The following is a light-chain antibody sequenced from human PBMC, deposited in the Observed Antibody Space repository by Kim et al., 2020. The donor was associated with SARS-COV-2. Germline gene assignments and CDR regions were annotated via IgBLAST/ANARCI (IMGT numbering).Light chain of an antibody. CDR2: DNY. V-gene: IGLV1-51*01. Sequence: NVPISCPGSSSSIETNEVSWYQQLPGPAPNILVYDNYDRPSGIPVRFSGSKSGTSATLDITGLQTGDEADYYCGTWDSSLSVVVFGGGTQLTVL. J-gene: IGLJ3*02. CDR3: GTWDSSLSVVV. CDR1: SSSIETNE.